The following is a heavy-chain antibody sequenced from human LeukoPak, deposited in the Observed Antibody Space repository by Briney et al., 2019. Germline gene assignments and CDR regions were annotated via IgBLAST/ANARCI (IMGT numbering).Heavy chain of an antibody. CDR1: GGTFSSYA. Sequence: GASVKVSCKASGGTFSSYAISWVRQAPGQGLEWMGGIIPIFGTANYAQKFQGRVTITTDESTSTAYMELSSLRSEDTAVYYCAKDIVVVPAASGWFDPWGQGTLVTVSS. J-gene: IGHJ5*02. V-gene: IGHV1-69*05. CDR3: AKDIVVVPAASGWFDP. CDR2: IIPIFGTA. D-gene: IGHD2-2*01.